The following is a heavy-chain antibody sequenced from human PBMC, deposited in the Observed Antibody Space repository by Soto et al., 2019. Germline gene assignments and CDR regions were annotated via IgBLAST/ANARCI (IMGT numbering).Heavy chain of an antibody. CDR3: ARAFGSTMPSLS. V-gene: IGHV4-59*01. J-gene: IGHJ5*02. CDR2: IYYSGST. D-gene: IGHD2-2*01. CDR1: GGYMSSYC. Sequence: PXETLSLTCTVSGGYMSSYCWTWIRQPPGKGLEWIGYIYYSGSTNYNPSLKSRVTMSIDTSKNQFSLKLSSVTAADTAVYYCARAFGSTMPSLSWGQGTLVTVSS.